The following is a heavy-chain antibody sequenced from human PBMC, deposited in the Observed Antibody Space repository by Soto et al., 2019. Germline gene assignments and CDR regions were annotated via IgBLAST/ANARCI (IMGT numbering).Heavy chain of an antibody. V-gene: IGHV4-59*01. Sequence: SETLSLTCTVSGGSISSYYWSWIRQPPGKGLEWIGYIYYSGSTNYNPSLQGRVTMTTDTSTSTAYMELRSLRSDDTAVYYCARDLAAAGRGALGYWGQGTLVTVSS. CDR2: IYYSGST. CDR3: ARDLAAAGRGALGY. D-gene: IGHD6-13*01. J-gene: IGHJ4*02. CDR1: GGSISSYY.